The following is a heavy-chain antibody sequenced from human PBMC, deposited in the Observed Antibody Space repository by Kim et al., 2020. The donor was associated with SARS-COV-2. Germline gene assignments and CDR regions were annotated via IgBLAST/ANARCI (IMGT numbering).Heavy chain of an antibody. CDR3: ARDESMAGYTANYRFDH. D-gene: IGHD6-13*01. CDR1: GFTFSTYW. J-gene: IGHJ4*02. Sequence: GGSLRLSCAASGFTFSTYWMSWVRQPPGKGLEWVANIKEDGSGRNYVDSVKGRFTISRDNAKDSLYLQINSLRAEDTAVYYCARDESMAGYTANYRFDHWGQGTLVTVSS. V-gene: IGHV3-7*03. CDR2: IKEDGSGR.